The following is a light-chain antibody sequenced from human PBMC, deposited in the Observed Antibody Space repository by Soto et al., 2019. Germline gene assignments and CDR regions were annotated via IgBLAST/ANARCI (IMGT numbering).Light chain of an antibody. CDR1: QTISSW. Sequence: DGQMTQSPSSLSASVGDRVTITCRASQTISSWLAWYQQKPGKAPKXXIYDASTLESGVPSRFSGSGSGTDFTLTISSLQPEDFATYYCLQDYNYPRTFGQGTKVDI. CDR2: DAS. CDR3: LQDYNYPRT. J-gene: IGKJ1*01. V-gene: IGKV1-5*01.